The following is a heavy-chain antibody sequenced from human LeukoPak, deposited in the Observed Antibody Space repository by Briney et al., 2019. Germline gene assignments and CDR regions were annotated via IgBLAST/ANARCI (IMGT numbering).Heavy chain of an antibody. D-gene: IGHD4-23*01. V-gene: IGHV3-7*01. J-gene: IGHJ6*03. CDR1: GFTFSSYW. Sequence: GGSLRLSCAASGFTFSSYWMSWVRQAPGRGLEWVANIKQDGSEKYYVDSVKGRFTISRDNSKNTLYLQMNSLRAEDTAVYYCARDPRWSYYMDVWGKGTTVTVSS. CDR3: ARDPRWSYYMDV. CDR2: IKQDGSEK.